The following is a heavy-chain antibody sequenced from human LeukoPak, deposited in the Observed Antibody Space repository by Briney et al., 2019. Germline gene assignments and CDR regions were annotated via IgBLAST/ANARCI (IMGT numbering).Heavy chain of an antibody. J-gene: IGHJ4*02. CDR1: GYTFIDYG. Sequence: ASVKVCCKASGYTFIDYGISWVRQAPGQGLEWMGWISAYDGNTKYAQKVQDRVTMTTDTSTTTAYMEMRSLRSDDTAVYYCARESRHSWDYEVWGQGTLVTVSS. V-gene: IGHV1-18*01. CDR3: ARESRHSWDYEV. CDR2: ISAYDGNT. D-gene: IGHD1-7*01.